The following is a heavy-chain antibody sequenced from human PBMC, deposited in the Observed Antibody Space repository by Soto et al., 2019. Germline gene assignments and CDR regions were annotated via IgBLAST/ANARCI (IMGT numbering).Heavy chain of an antibody. V-gene: IGHV4-59*01. J-gene: IGHJ6*02. CDR1: GGSISGYY. CDR2: IYYSGST. Sequence: PSETLSLTCTVSGGSISGYYWSWIRQPPGKGLEWIGYIYYSGSTNYNPSLKSRVTISVDTSKNQFSLKLSSVTAADTAVYYCARVRIAARLNYYYGMDVWGQGTTVTVSS. CDR3: ARVRIAARLNYYYGMDV. D-gene: IGHD6-6*01.